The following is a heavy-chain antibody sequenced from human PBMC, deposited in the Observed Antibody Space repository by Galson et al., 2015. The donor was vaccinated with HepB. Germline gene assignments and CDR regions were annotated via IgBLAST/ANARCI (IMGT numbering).Heavy chain of an antibody. J-gene: IGHJ4*02. CDR3: AKVTRTPYCTSTRCYTGHYLDY. D-gene: IGHD2-2*02. CDR1: GFTFTTYA. V-gene: IGHV3-23*01. Sequence: SLRLSCAASGFTFTTYAMSWVRQAPGKGLEWVSGIVERGGSTYYADSVKGRFTISRDNSRNTLYLQMNSLRAEDTAVYYCAKVTRTPYCTSTRCYTGHYLDYWGQGTLVTVSS. CDR2: IVERGGST.